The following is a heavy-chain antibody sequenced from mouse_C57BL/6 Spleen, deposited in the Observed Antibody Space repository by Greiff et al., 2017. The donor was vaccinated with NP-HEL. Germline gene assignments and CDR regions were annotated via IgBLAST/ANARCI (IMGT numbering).Heavy chain of an antibody. CDR1: GFTFSDYG. J-gene: IGHJ2*01. D-gene: IGHD2-3*01. CDR2: ISSGSSTI. V-gene: IGHV5-17*01. CDR3: ARPRDGYYYFDY. Sequence: EVHLVESGGGLVKPGGSLKLSCAASGFTFSDYGMHWVRQAPEKGLEWVAYISSGSSTIYYADTVKGRFTISRDNAKNTLFLQMTSLRSEDTAMYYCARPRDGYYYFDYWGQGTTLTVSS.